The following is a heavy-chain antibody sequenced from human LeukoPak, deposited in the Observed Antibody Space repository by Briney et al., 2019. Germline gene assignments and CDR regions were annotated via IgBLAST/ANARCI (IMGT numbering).Heavy chain of an antibody. CDR2: IIPIFGTA. CDR3: ARVSSSGWYSDYYYYGMDV. CDR1: GGTFSSYA. V-gene: IGHV1-69*13. J-gene: IGHJ6*02. Sequence: PVKVSCKASGGTFSSYAISWVRQAPGQGLEWMGGIIPIFGTANYAQKFQGRVTITADESTSTAYMELSSLRSEDTAVYYCARVSSSGWYSDYYYYGMDVWGQGTTVTVSS. D-gene: IGHD6-19*01.